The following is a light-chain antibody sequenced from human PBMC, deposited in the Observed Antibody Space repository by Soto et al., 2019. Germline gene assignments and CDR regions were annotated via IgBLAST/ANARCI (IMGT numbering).Light chain of an antibody. V-gene: IGLV2-14*01. Sequence: QSVLTQPASVSGSPGQSITISCTGTSSDVDTYKYVSWYQQHPGKAPKLMIYEVSYRPSGVSDRFSGSKSGNTASLTLSGLQAEDEADYYCCSYAGSTTRVQFGGGTKVTVL. CDR3: CSYAGSTTRVQ. CDR2: EVS. CDR1: SSDVDTYKY. J-gene: IGLJ2*01.